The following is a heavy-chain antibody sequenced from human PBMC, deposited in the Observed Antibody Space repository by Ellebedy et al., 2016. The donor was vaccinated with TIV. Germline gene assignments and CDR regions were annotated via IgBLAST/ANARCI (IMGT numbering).Heavy chain of an antibody. J-gene: IGHJ4*02. D-gene: IGHD5-24*01. V-gene: IGHV3-23*01. CDR2: ISGSGTNT. CDR3: AKDLEGTMADYFDC. Sequence: GESLKISCASSGFTFSSYAMSWVRQAPGKGLEWVSIISGSGTNTYYADSVKGRFTISRDNSKNTLYLQMTSLRAEDTAVYYCAKDLEGTMADYFDCWGQGTPVTVSS. CDR1: GFTFSSYA.